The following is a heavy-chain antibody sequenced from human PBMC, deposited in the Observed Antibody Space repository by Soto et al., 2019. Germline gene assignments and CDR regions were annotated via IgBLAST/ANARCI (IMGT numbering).Heavy chain of an antibody. CDR3: ARAGGTTVTGLWHFDS. Sequence: GGSLRLSCEASGFTFNTYSMHWVRQPPGKGLEWLAAIWYDGTQKYYADSAKGRFIISRDNSKKTLYLEMNSLRAEDTAVYYCARAGGTTVTGLWHFDSWGQGTLVTVSS. CDR1: GFTFNTYS. V-gene: IGHV3-33*01. J-gene: IGHJ4*02. CDR2: IWYDGTQK. D-gene: IGHD4-17*01.